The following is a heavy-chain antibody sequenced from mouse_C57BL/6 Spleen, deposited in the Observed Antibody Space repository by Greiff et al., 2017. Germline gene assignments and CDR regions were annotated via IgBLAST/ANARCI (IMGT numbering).Heavy chain of an antibody. CDR1: GYTFTSYW. V-gene: IGHV1-52*01. D-gene: IGHD1-1*02. Sequence: QVQLQQPGAELVRPGSSVKLSCKASGYTFTSYWMHWVKQRPIQGLEWIGNIDPSDSETHYNQKFKDKATLTVDKSSSTAYMQLSSLTSEDSAVYYWARSGGNYEDAMDYWGQGTSVTVSS. CDR3: ARSGGNYEDAMDY. J-gene: IGHJ4*01. CDR2: IDPSDSET.